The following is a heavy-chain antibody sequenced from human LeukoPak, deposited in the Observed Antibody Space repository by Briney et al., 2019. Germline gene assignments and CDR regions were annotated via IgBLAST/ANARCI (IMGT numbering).Heavy chain of an antibody. CDR3: ARGGFWSGYQRYYYYMDV. Sequence: ASVKVSCKASGGTFSSYAISWVRQAPGQGLEWMGGIIPIFGTANYAQKFQGRVTITTDESTSTAYMELSSLRSEDTAVYYCARGGFWSGYQRYYYYMDVWGKGTTVTVSS. CDR2: IIPIFGTA. CDR1: GGTFSSYA. D-gene: IGHD3-3*01. V-gene: IGHV1-69*05. J-gene: IGHJ6*03.